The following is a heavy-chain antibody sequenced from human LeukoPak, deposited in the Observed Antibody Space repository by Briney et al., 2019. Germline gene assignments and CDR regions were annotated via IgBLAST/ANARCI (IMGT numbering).Heavy chain of an antibody. CDR1: GGTFSSYA. CDR3: ALELYYYDSSGPPSAFDI. J-gene: IGHJ3*02. V-gene: IGHV1-69*13. Sequence: ASVKVSCKASGGTFSSYAISWVRQAPGQGLEWMGGIIPIFGTANYAQKFQGRVTITADESTSTAYMELSSLRSEDTAVYYCALELYYYDSSGPPSAFDIWGQGTMVTVSS. D-gene: IGHD3-22*01. CDR2: IIPIFGTA.